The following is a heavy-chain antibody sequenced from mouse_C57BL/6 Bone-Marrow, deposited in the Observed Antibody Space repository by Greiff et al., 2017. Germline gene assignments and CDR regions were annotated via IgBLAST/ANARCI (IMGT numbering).Heavy chain of an antibody. V-gene: IGHV1-63*01. CDR3: ARGYYYAMDY. CDR1: GYTFTNYW. CDR2: IYPGGGYT. J-gene: IGHJ4*01. Sequence: QVQLQQSGADLVRPGTSLKMSCKASGYTFTNYWIGWAKQRPGHGLEWIGDIYPGGGYTNYNEKFKGKATLTADKSSSTAYMQFSSLTSEDSAIYYCARGYYYAMDYWGQGTSVTVSS.